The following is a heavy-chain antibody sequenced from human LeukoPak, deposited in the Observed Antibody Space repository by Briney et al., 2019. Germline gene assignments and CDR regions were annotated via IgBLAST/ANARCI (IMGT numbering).Heavy chain of an antibody. Sequence: GGSLRLSCAASGFTFSSYDMNWVRQAPGKGLEWVSALSYSGGNTYYADSVKGRFTISRDNSKNTLYLQMNSLRAEDTAVYYCAKVTYDYVWGSYRSAYFDYWGHGTLVTVSS. CDR2: LSYSGGNT. CDR3: AKVTYDYVWGSYRSAYFDY. D-gene: IGHD3-16*02. J-gene: IGHJ4*01. CDR1: GFTFSSYD. V-gene: IGHV3-23*01.